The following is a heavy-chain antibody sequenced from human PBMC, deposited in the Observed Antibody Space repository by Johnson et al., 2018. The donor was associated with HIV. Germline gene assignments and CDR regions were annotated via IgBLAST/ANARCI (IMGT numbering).Heavy chain of an antibody. CDR3: ARPLMVYASDAFDI. D-gene: IGHD2-8*01. J-gene: IGHJ3*02. Sequence: VQLVESGGGVVEPGRALRLSCAPSGFTFSDYGIHWVRQAPGKGLEWVAVISYDGSNKNYAASVKGRFTISRDNSKNTLYLQMNSLRAEDTAVYYCARPLMVYASDAFDIWGQGTMVTVSS. CDR1: GFTFSDYG. V-gene: IGHV3-30*03. CDR2: ISYDGSNK.